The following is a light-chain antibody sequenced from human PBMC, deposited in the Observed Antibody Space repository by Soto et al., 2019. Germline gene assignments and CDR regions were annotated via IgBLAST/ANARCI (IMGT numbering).Light chain of an antibody. CDR3: SSYAGSNNFGV. V-gene: IGLV2-8*01. CDR1: NSDVGGYNY. Sequence: QSALTQPPSASGSPGQSVTISCIGTNSDVGGYNYVSWYQQHPGKAPKLMIYEVSKRPSGVPDRFSGSKSGNTASLTVSGLQAEDEADYYCSSYAGSNNFGVFGGGTKLTVL. J-gene: IGLJ2*01. CDR2: EVS.